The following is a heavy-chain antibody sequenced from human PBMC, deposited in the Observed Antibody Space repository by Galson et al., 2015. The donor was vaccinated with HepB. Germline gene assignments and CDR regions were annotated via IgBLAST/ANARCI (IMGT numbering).Heavy chain of an antibody. CDR3: ARSSYGGRSFDY. V-gene: IGHV4-34*01. J-gene: IGHJ4*02. CDR1: GGSFSDYY. D-gene: IGHD3-16*01. CDR2: INHSGST. Sequence: SETLSLTCAVYGGSFSDYYWSWIRQPPGKGLEWIGEINHSGSTNYNPSLKSRVTISVDTSKNQFSLKLSSVTAADTAVYYCARSSYGGRSFDYWGQGTLVTVSS.